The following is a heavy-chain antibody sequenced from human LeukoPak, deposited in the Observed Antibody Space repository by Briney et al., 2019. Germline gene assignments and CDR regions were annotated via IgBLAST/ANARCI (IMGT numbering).Heavy chain of an antibody. CDR2: INPNSGGT. Sequence: GASVKVSCKASGYTFTGYYMHWVRQAPGQGLEWMGWINPNSGGTNYAQKFQGRVTMTRDTSTSTAYMELSRLRSDDTAVYYCARGGYSNAGWFDPWGQGTLVTVSS. D-gene: IGHD2-2*03. CDR3: ARGGYSNAGWFDP. CDR1: GYTFTGYY. J-gene: IGHJ5*02. V-gene: IGHV1-2*02.